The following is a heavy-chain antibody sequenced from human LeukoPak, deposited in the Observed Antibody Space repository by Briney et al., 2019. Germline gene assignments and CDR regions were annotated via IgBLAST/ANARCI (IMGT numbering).Heavy chain of an antibody. Sequence: PSETLSLTCTVSGGSIIDYYWSWIRQPPGKGLEWIGYIYYSGSTYYNPSLKSRVTISVDTSKNQFSLKLSSVTAADTAVYYRARDPTMWDRYGMDVWGQGTTVTVSS. CDR2: IYYSGST. CDR1: GGSIIDYY. V-gene: IGHV4-59*12. J-gene: IGHJ6*02. D-gene: IGHD1-26*01. CDR3: ARDPTMWDRYGMDV.